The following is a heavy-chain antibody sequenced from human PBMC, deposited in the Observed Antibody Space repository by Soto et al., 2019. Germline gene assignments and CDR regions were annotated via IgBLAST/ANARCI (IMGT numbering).Heavy chain of an antibody. D-gene: IGHD6-13*01. CDR3: ARVYAASLIRIAAATPNEIDY. J-gene: IGHJ4*02. CDR2: INHSGSS. Sequence: PSETLSLTCAGYGGSFSGNYWIWIRQPPGKGLEWIGEINHSGSSNYNPSLKSRVTISVDTSKNQFSLKLSSVTAADTAVYYCARVYAASLIRIAAATPNEIDYWGQGTLVTVSS. CDR1: GGSFSGNY. V-gene: IGHV4-34*01.